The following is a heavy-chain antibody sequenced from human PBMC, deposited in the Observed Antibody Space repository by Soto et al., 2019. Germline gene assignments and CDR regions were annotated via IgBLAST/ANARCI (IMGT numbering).Heavy chain of an antibody. CDR2: IYYSGST. CDR1: GGSISSSSYY. CDR3: ARHIAARRGRYYYYYMDV. Sequence: SETLSLTCTVSGGSISSSSYYWGWIRQPPGKGLEWIGSIYYSGSTYHNPSLKSRVTISVDTSKNQFSLKLSSVTAADTAVYYCARHIAARRGRYYYYYMDVWGKGTTVTVSS. D-gene: IGHD6-6*01. V-gene: IGHV4-39*01. J-gene: IGHJ6*03.